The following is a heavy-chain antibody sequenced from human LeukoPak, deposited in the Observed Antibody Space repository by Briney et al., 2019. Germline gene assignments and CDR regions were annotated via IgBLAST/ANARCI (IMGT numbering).Heavy chain of an antibody. D-gene: IGHD5-24*01. CDR1: GFTFDDYA. J-gene: IGHJ3*02. V-gene: IGHV3-9*03. CDR2: ISWNSGSI. Sequence: GRSLRLSCAASGFTFDDYAMHWVRQAPGKGLEWVSGISWNSGSIGYADSVKGRFTISGDNAKNSLYLQMNSLRAEDMALYYCAKANTIDAFDIWGQGTMVTVSS. CDR3: AKANTIDAFDI.